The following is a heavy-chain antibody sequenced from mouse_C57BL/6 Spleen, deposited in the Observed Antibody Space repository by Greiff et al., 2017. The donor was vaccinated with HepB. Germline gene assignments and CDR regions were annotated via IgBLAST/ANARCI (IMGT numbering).Heavy chain of an antibody. D-gene: IGHD1-1*01. J-gene: IGHJ2*01. V-gene: IGHV1-55*01. CDR2: IYPGSGST. CDR1: GYTFTSYW. CDR3: AREGGFTTVVGDY. Sequence: VQLQQPGAELVKPGASVKMSCKASGYTFTSYWITWVKQRPGQGLEWIGDIYPGSGSTNYNAKFKSKATLTVDTSSSTAYMQLSSLTSEDSAVYYCAREGGFTTVVGDYWGQGTTLTVSS.